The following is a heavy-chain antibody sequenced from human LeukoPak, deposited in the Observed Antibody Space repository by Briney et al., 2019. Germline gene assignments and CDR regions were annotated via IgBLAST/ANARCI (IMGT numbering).Heavy chain of an antibody. Sequence: SETLSLTCTVSGGSISSGSYYWSWIRQPAGKGLEWIGSIYTSGSTNYNPSLKSRVTISVDTSKNQFSLKLSSVTAADTAVYYCASAPMGFWELANYYYYMDVWGKGTTVTASS. V-gene: IGHV4-61*02. CDR1: GGSISSGSYY. D-gene: IGHD3-10*01. J-gene: IGHJ6*03. CDR2: IYTSGST. CDR3: ASAPMGFWELANYYYYMDV.